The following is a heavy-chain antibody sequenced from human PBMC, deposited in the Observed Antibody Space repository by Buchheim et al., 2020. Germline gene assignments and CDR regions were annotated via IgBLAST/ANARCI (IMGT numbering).Heavy chain of an antibody. J-gene: IGHJ5*02. CDR1: GFTFSSYC. CDR2: IKQDGSEK. CDR3: AGAEAAAGTGWFDP. D-gene: IGHD6-13*01. Sequence: EVQLVESGGGLVQPGGSLRLSCAASGFTFSSYCMSWVRQAPGKGLEWVANIKQDGSEKYYVDSVKGRFTISRDNAKNSLYLQMNSLSAEDAAVYYGAGAEAAAGTGWFDPWGQGTL. V-gene: IGHV3-7*01.